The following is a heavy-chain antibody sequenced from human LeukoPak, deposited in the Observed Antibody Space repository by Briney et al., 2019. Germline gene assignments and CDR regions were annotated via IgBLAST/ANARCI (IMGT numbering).Heavy chain of an antibody. CDR2: ISGSGGST. CDR3: ARELREHGVFDI. J-gene: IGHJ3*02. CDR1: GFTFSSYG. V-gene: IGHV3-23*01. D-gene: IGHD1-26*01. Sequence: PGGTLRLSCAASGFTFSSYGMSWVRQAPGKGLEWVSAISGSGGSTYYADSVKGRFSISRDNSKNTVYLQMNSLRVEDTAVCYCARELREHGVFDIWGQGIMVTVSS.